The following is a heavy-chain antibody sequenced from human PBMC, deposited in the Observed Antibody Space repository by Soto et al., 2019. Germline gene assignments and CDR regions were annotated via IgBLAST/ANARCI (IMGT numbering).Heavy chain of an antibody. CDR1: GGSISSYY. CDR3: ARVGATLSMGHYYYYGMDV. Sequence: SETLSLTCTVSGGSISSYYWSWIRQPPGKGLEWIGYIYYSGSTNYNPSLKSRVTISVDTSKNQFSLKLSSVTAADTAVYYCARVGATLSMGHYYYYGMDVWGQGTTVTSP. J-gene: IGHJ6*02. D-gene: IGHD1-26*01. CDR2: IYYSGST. V-gene: IGHV4-59*01.